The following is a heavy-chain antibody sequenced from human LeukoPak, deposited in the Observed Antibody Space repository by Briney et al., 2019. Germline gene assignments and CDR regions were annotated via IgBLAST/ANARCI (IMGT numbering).Heavy chain of an antibody. Sequence: PSETLSLTCAVYGGSFSGYYWSWIRQPPGKGLEWIGKINHSGSTNYNPSLKSRVTISVDTFKNQFSLKLSSVTAADTAVYYCARDRCSSTSCYRVGYLGFWFDPWGQGTLVTVSS. CDR3: ARDRCSSTSCYRVGYLGFWFDP. V-gene: IGHV4-34*01. CDR1: GGSFSGYY. CDR2: INHSGST. D-gene: IGHD2-2*01. J-gene: IGHJ5*02.